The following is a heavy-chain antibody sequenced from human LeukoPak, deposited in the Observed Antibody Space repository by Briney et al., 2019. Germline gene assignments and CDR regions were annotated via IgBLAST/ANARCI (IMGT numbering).Heavy chain of an antibody. CDR3: ARACTINTCYAY. J-gene: IGHJ4*02. CDR1: VFTFTSYW. Sequence: PGGSLRLSCSASVFTFTSYWMHWVRQVPGKGLVWVSRISGDGSSTTYADSVKGRFTISRDNAKNTLFLQMNSLRAEDTAVYYCARACTINTCYAYWGQGTLVTVSS. CDR2: ISGDGSST. V-gene: IGHV3-74*01. D-gene: IGHD2-2*01.